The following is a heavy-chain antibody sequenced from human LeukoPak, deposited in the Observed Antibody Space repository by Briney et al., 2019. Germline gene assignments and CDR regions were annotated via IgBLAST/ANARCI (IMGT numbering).Heavy chain of an antibody. D-gene: IGHD6-6*01. Sequence: SETLSLTCTVSGGSISSYYWSWIRQPAGKGLEWIGRIYTSGSTNYNPSLTTRVTMSVDTSKNQFSLKLSSVTAADTAVYYCARGGKYVAARLDYYYYMDVWGKGTTVTVSS. CDR3: ARGGKYVAARLDYYYYMDV. CDR1: GGSISSYY. CDR2: IYTSGST. V-gene: IGHV4-4*07. J-gene: IGHJ6*03.